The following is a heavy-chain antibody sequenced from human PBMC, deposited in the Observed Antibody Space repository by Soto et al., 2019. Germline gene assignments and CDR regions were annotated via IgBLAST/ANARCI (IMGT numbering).Heavy chain of an antibody. CDR3: ARHQDLPQWYYDSWSGPNKPYYYYGMDV. J-gene: IGHJ6*02. CDR2: IYYSGST. CDR1: GGSISSGGYY. Sequence: SETLSLTCTVSGGSISSGGYYWSWIRQHPGKGLEWIGYIYYSGSTYYNPSLKSRVTISVDTSKNQFSLKLSSVTAADTAVYYCARHQDLPQWYYDSWSGPNKPYYYYGMDVWGHGTTVTDSS. D-gene: IGHD3-3*01. V-gene: IGHV4-31*03.